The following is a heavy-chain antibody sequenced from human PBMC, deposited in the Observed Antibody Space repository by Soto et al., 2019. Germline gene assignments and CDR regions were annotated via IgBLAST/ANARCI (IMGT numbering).Heavy chain of an antibody. CDR1: GLSLSTTGVG. CDR2: IYWEDDK. J-gene: IGHJ6*02. D-gene: IGHD2-21*02. V-gene: IGHV2-5*02. CDR3: VQSRCGGDCLQSYSSHSYYGLDV. Sequence: QITLKESGPTLVKPTQTLTLTCTFSGLSLSTTGVGVGWIRQPPGKALEWLALIYWEDDKRYSPSLKSRLTITKDTSKNQVVLTMTNMDPVDTATYYCVQSRCGGDCLQSYSSHSYYGLDVWGQGTTVTVSS.